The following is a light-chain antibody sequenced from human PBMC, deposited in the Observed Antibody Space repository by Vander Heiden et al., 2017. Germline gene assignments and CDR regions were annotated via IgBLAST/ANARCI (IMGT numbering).Light chain of an antibody. J-gene: IGLJ2*01. CDR3: QAWDSNTAV. Sequence: SYELTQPPSVSGSPGQTASITCSGDKLGNKYACWYQQRPGQSPVLVIYQDSKRPSGIPERFSGSNSGNTATLTISETQAMDEANYYCQAWDSNTAVFGGGTKLSVL. CDR2: QDS. CDR1: KLGNKY. V-gene: IGLV3-1*01.